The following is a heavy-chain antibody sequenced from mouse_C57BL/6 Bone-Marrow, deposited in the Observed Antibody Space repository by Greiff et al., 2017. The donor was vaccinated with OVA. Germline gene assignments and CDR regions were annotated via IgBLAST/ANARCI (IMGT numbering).Heavy chain of an antibody. Sequence: EVKLMESGGGLVKPGGSLKLSCAASGFTFSSYAMSWVRQTPEKRLEWVATISDGGSYTYYPDNVKGRFTISRDNAKNNLYLQMSHLKSEDTAMYYCARDGVYFDYWGQGTTLTGSS. CDR2: ISDGGSYT. V-gene: IGHV5-4*01. CDR1: GFTFSSYA. J-gene: IGHJ2*01. CDR3: ARDGVYFDY.